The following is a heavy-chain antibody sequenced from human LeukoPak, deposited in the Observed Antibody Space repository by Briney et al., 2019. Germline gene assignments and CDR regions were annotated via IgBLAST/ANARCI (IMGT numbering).Heavy chain of an antibody. CDR1: GFTFSSYG. J-gene: IGHJ6*02. V-gene: IGHV3-33*01. Sequence: GGSLRLSCAASGFTFSSYGMHWVRRAPGKGLEWVAGIWYDGSNKYYADSVKGRFTISRDNSKNTLYLQMNSLRAEDTAVYYCARIGQQLVRGGMDVWGQGTTVTVSS. CDR2: IWYDGSNK. D-gene: IGHD6-13*01. CDR3: ARIGQQLVRGGMDV.